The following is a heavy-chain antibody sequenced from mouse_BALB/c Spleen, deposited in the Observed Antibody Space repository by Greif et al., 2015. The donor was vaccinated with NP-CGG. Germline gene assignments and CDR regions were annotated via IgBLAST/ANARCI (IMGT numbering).Heavy chain of an antibody. CDR3: ARATVVATKDY. V-gene: IGHV1-9*01. CDR1: GYTFSSYW. J-gene: IGHJ2*01. Sequence: QVQLQQSGAELRKPGASVKISCKATGYTFSSYWIEWVKQRPGHGLEWIGEILPGSGSTNYNEKFEGKATFTADTSSNTAYMQLSSLTSEDSAVYYYARATVVATKDYWGQGTTLTVSS. CDR2: ILPGSGST. D-gene: IGHD1-1*01.